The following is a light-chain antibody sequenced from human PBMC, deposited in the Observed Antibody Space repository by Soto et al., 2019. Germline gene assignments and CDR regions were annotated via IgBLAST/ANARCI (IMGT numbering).Light chain of an antibody. J-gene: IGKJ2*01. V-gene: IGKV1-39*01. CDR3: QPSYRSPYS. CDR1: QGISSY. Sequence: DIQMTQSPSSLSASVGDRVTITCRARQGISSYLVWYQQRQGSGPKLLIYDASSLLSGFPSKFSVTGSLTDFTLTISNLQPEDFATYYCQPSYRSPYSFGQGTKLE. CDR2: DAS.